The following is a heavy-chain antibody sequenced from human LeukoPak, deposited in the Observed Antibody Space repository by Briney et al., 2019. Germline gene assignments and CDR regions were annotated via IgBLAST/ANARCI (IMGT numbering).Heavy chain of an antibody. J-gene: IGHJ4*02. Sequence: ASVKVSCKASEYTFTNYHMHWVRQAPGQGLEWMGIINPSGGTTYYAQKFQGRVTMTRDTPTSTVYTGLSSLRSEDTAVYYCARDGGSYGDCEYWGQGTLVTVSS. CDR3: ARDGGSYGDCEY. CDR2: INPSGGTT. V-gene: IGHV1-46*01. CDR1: EYTFTNYH. D-gene: IGHD1-26*01.